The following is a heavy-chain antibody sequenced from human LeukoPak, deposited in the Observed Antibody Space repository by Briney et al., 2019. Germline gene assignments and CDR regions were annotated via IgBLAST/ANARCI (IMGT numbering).Heavy chain of an antibody. Sequence: PGGSLRLSCAASGFTFSDYALSWVRQAPGKGLEWVSLTGGSGGQKDYADSVKGRFTISRDNSRNTLNLQMNSLKAEDTAVYYCAKHVWTSVWFFDYWGQGALVTVSS. J-gene: IGHJ4*02. CDR2: TGGSGGQK. CDR3: AKHVWTSVWFFDY. D-gene: IGHD6-19*01. V-gene: IGHV3-23*01. CDR1: GFTFSDYA.